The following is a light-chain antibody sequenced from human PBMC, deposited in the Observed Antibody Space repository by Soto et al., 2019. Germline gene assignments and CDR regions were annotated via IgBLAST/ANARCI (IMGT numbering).Light chain of an antibody. CDR3: QQYNSYSRT. CDR1: QSISSW. Sequence: DVQMTQSPSSVYASVGDRVTITCRASQSISSWLAWYQQKPGKAPKLLIYKASSLESGVPSRFSGSGSGTEFTLTISSLQPDDFATYYCQQYNSYSRTFGQGTKVDVK. J-gene: IGKJ1*01. CDR2: KAS. V-gene: IGKV1-5*03.